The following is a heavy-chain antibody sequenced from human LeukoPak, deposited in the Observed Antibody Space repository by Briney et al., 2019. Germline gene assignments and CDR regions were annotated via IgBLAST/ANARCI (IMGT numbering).Heavy chain of an antibody. Sequence: SETLSLTCAVSGGSITSYYWSWIRQPPGKGLEWIGNIYYSGCTNYSSSLKSLVTISVDTSKNQFSLKLSSVTAADTAVYYCARGVGNLDYWGQGTLVTVSS. CDR2: IYYSGCT. CDR3: ARGVGNLDY. D-gene: IGHD7-27*01. CDR1: GGSITSYY. V-gene: IGHV4-59*01. J-gene: IGHJ4*02.